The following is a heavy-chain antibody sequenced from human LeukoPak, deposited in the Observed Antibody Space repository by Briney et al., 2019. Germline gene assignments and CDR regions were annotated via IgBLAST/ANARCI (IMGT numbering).Heavy chain of an antibody. J-gene: IGHJ4*02. V-gene: IGHV3-9*01. CDR3: VGGIGWQPDY. D-gene: IGHD6-19*01. CDR1: GFTYDDYA. CDR2: IGWNSVRI. Sequence: GRSLRLSCAGSGFTYDDYAMHWVRQVPGKGLEWVSGIGWNSVRIEYADSVKGRFTISRDNAKKSLYLQINSLRAEDTAVYYCVGGIGWQPDYWGQGTLVTVSS.